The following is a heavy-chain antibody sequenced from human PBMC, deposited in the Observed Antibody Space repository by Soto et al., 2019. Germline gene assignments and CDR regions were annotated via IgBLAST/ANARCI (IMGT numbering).Heavy chain of an antibody. CDR1: GGSISSYY. Sequence: PSETLSLTCTVSGGSISSYYWSWIRQPPGKGLEWIGYIYYSGSTNYNPSLKSRVTISVDTSKNQFSLKLSSVTAADTAVYYCARRYNSSFDDWGQGTLVTVSS. CDR3: ARRYNSSFDD. CDR2: IYYSGST. J-gene: IGHJ4*02. D-gene: IGHD6-13*01. V-gene: IGHV4-59*08.